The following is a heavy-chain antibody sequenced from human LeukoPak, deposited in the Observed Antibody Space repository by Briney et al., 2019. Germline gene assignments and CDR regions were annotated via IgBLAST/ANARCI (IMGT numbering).Heavy chain of an antibody. J-gene: IGHJ1*01. CDR3: ARGCSNSWPPNRYFQH. CDR1: GGSFSGYY. Sequence: PSETLSLTCAVYGGSFSGYYWSWIRQPPGKGLEWIGEINHSGSTNYNPSLKSRVTISVDTSKNQFSLKLSSVTAADTAVYYCARGCSNSWPPNRYFQHWGQGTLVTVSS. CDR2: INHSGST. V-gene: IGHV4-34*01. D-gene: IGHD6-13*01.